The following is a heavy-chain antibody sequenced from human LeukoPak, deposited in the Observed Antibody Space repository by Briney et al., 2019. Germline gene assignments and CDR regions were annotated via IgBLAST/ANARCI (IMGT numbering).Heavy chain of an antibody. CDR2: IYYSGGT. Sequence: PSETLSLTCTVSGGSISSGDYYWSWIRQPPGKGLEWIGYIYYSGGTYYNPSLKSRVTISVDTSKNQFSLKLSSVTAADTAVYYCARGPPPLRYFDWPNPPDYWGQGTLVTVSS. J-gene: IGHJ4*02. CDR1: GGSISSGDYY. CDR3: ARGPPPLRYFDWPNPPDY. D-gene: IGHD3-9*01. V-gene: IGHV4-30-4*01.